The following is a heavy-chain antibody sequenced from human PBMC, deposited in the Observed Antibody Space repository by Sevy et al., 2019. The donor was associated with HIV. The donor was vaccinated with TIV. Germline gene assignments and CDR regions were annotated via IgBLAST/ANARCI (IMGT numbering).Heavy chain of an antibody. Sequence: GGSLRLSCVASGFTFNFYHMNWVRQAPGEGLEWIAYISGDGNIIYYADTVKGRFTSSRDNTKNSLYLQIDSLRAEDTGVYFCERDENTLVGGGIYFYYMDAWGEGTPVTVSS. D-gene: IGHD3-10*01. V-gene: IGHV3-48*03. CDR3: ERDENTLVGGGIYFYYMDA. CDR1: GFTFNFYH. CDR2: ISGDGNII. J-gene: IGHJ6*04.